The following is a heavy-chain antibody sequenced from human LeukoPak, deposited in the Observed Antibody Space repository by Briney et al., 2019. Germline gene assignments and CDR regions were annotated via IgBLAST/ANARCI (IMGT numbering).Heavy chain of an antibody. CDR1: GFSFTNSA. Sequence: SVTVSCKASGFSFTNSAVQWVRQARGQRLEWIGWIVVGSGNTIYVQKFQERVTITRDMSTSTAYMELSSLRSEDTAVYYCAAAYIGGAMVTNAFDIWGQGTMVTVSS. D-gene: IGHD5-18*01. J-gene: IGHJ3*02. CDR2: IVVGSGNT. CDR3: AAAYIGGAMVTNAFDI. V-gene: IGHV1-58*01.